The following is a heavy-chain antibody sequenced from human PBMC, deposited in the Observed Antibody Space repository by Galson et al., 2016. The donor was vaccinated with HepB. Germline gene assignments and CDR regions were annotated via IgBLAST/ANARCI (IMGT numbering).Heavy chain of an antibody. Sequence: SLRLSCATSGFTFSTSSMNWVRQAPGKGLEWVAYISFKETITSYADSVKGRFTISRDNAKNSVYLQMNSLRAEDTAVYYCASLWQLGYWGQGILVTVSS. D-gene: IGHD6-6*01. J-gene: IGHJ4*02. CDR1: GFTFSTSS. CDR2: ISFKETIT. V-gene: IGHV3-48*04. CDR3: ASLWQLGY.